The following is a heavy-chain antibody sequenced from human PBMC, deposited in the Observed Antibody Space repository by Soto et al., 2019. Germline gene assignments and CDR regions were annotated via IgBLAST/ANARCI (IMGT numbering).Heavy chain of an antibody. CDR3: ARVPAAMIGAFDI. D-gene: IGHD2-2*01. Sequence: ASVKVSCKASGYTFTSYAMHWVRQAPGQRLEWMGWINAGNGNTKYSQKFQGRVTITRDTSASTAYMELSSLRSEDTAVYYCARVPAAMIGAFDIWGQGTMVTVSS. CDR2: INAGNGNT. CDR1: GYTFTSYA. V-gene: IGHV1-3*01. J-gene: IGHJ3*02.